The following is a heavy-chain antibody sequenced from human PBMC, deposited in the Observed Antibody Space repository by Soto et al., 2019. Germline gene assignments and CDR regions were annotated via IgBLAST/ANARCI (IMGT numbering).Heavy chain of an antibody. CDR1: GFTVSNNF. CDR2: IYSGGSI. D-gene: IGHD3-16*01. J-gene: IGHJ4*02. CDR3: ARDGNGQRGSPH. Sequence: VQMVESGGGLIQAGGSLRLSCAVSGFTVSNNFMMWVRQAPGKGLEWVSLIYSGGSISYADSVKGRFTISRDGSMNMLYLQMNSLTAEDTAVYYCARDGNGQRGSPHWCQGTLVTVSS. V-gene: IGHV3-53*02.